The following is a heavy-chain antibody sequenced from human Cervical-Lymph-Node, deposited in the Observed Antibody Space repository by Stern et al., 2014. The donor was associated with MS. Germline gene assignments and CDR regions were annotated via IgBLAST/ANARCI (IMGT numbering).Heavy chain of an antibody. D-gene: IGHD2-8*01. CDR1: GFTFSSYG. CDR3: ARDYEDTSMLFDH. J-gene: IGHJ4*02. Sequence: VQLEESGGAVVQPGRSLRLSCAASGFTFSSYGMHWVRQAPGKGLEWVTGISYDGNHQYYAASVKGRFTISRDNSKNTLHLQMNSVTPDDTAIYYCARDYEDTSMLFDHWGQGTLVTVSS. V-gene: IGHV3-30*03. CDR2: ISYDGNHQ.